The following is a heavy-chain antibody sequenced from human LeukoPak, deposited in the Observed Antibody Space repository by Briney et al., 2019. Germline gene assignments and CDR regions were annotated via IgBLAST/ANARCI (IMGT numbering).Heavy chain of an antibody. CDR1: GGSISSGDYY. J-gene: IGHJ3*02. Sequence: SQTLSLTCTVSGGSISSGDYYWSWIRQPPGKGLEWIGYIYYSGSTYYNPSLKSRVTISVDTSKNRFSLKLSSVTAADTAVYYCARENQLLSDAFDIWGQGTMVTVSS. CDR2: IYYSGST. V-gene: IGHV4-30-4*08. D-gene: IGHD2-2*01. CDR3: ARENQLLSDAFDI.